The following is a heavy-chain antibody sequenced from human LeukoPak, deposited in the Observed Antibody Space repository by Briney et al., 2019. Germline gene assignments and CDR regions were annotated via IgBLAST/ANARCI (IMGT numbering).Heavy chain of an antibody. CDR2: IYSGGTT. CDR1: GFTVRSND. D-gene: IGHD4-17*01. J-gene: IGHJ4*02. V-gene: IGHV3-53*01. CDR3: ARVYGDLDY. Sequence: GGSLRLSCVASGFTVRSNDMSWVRQAPGKGLEWVSVIYSGGTTYYADSVKGRFTISRDNSKNTLYLQMNSLRDEDTAVYYCARVYGDLDYWGQGTLVTVSS.